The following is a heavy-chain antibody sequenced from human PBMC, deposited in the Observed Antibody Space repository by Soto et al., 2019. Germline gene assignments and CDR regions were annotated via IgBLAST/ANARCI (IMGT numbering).Heavy chain of an antibody. V-gene: IGHV1-46*01. D-gene: IGHD6-6*01. CDR2: INPSGGST. Sequence: ASVKVSCKASGYTFTSYYMHWVRQAPGQGLEWMGIINPSGGSTSYAQKFQGRVTMTRDTSTSTVYMELSSLRSEDTAVYYRARPNLIAARTYGMDVWGQGTTVTVSS. J-gene: IGHJ6*02. CDR3: ARPNLIAARTYGMDV. CDR1: GYTFTSYY.